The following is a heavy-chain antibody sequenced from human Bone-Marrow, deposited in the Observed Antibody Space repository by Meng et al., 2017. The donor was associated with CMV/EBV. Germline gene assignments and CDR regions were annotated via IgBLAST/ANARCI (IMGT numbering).Heavy chain of an antibody. V-gene: IGHV3-33*06. J-gene: IGHJ4*02. Sequence: FRRYCVRCVRQAPRKGLEWVAVIWYDGSNKYYADSVKGRFTMSRDNSKNTLYLEMNSLRAEDTAVYYCAKEVDCSSTSCPSLDYWGQGTLVTVSS. D-gene: IGHD2-2*01. CDR1: FRRYC. CDR3: AKEVDCSSTSCPSLDY. CDR2: IWYDGSNK.